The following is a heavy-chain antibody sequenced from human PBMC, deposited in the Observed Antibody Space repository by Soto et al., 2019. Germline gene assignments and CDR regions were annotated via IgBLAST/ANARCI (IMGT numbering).Heavy chain of an antibody. CDR2: ISSSSSYI. V-gene: IGHV3-21*01. J-gene: IGHJ5*02. Sequence: EVQLVESGGGLVKPGGSLRRSCAASGFTFSSYSMNWVRQAPGKGLEWVSSISSSSSYIYYADSVKGRFTISRDNAKNSLHLQMNSLRAEDTAVYYCARDRGIAAANWFDPWGQGTLVTVSS. D-gene: IGHD6-13*01. CDR1: GFTFSSYS. CDR3: ARDRGIAAANWFDP.